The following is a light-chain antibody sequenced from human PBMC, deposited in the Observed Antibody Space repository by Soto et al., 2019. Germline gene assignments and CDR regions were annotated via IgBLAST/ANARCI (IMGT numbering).Light chain of an antibody. CDR2: AAS. V-gene: IGKV1-9*01. Sequence: DIQLTQSPFFLSASVGDRVSITCRASQGISSYLAWYQQKPGKAPKLLIYAASILQNGVSSRFSGSGSGTEFTLTISSLQPEDFATYYCLQINSYPWTFGQGTKVEIK. CDR3: LQINSYPWT. CDR1: QGISSY. J-gene: IGKJ1*01.